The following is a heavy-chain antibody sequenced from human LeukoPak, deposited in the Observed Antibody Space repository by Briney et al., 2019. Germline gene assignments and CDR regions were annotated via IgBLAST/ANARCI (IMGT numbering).Heavy chain of an antibody. CDR2: ISAYNGNT. CDR3: ARDTYYYDSSGYYQYYFDY. V-gene: IGHV1-18*01. D-gene: IGHD3-22*01. J-gene: IGHJ4*02. Sequence: GSVKVSCKASGYTFTSYGISWVRQAPGQGLEWMGWISAYNGNTNYAQKLQGRVTMTTDTSTSTAYMELRSPRSDDTAVYYCARDTYYYDSSGYYQYYFDYWGQGTLVTVSS. CDR1: GYTFTSYG.